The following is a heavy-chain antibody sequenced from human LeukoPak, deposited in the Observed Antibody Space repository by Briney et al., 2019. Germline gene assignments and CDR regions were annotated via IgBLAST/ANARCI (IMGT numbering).Heavy chain of an antibody. CDR3: SRDSNYHDRSIYYDVPDI. CDR1: GFTFSRCW. Sequence: GGSLRLSCAASGFTFSRCWMIWVCQTQGQGLGWVGNIKRDGSLRYYQDSVSGRCTISRDNAGSSLYFQKYSLGAGAAAVFYRSRDSNYHDRSIYYDVPDIGGEGTKVTV. D-gene: IGHD3-22*01. V-gene: IGHV3-7*01. J-gene: IGHJ3*02. CDR2: IKRDGSLR.